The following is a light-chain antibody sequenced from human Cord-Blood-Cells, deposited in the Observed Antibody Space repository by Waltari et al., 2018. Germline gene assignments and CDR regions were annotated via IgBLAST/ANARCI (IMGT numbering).Light chain of an antibody. CDR3: QQYYSSPLT. CDR1: QSVLFSTNNKNY. Sequence: DTVMSPSLDPLAVPLGETAPLNRNSSQSVLFSTNNKNYLAWYQQKPGPPPNLLIYCASTRVASVADRMSGSRSGTNVTLTISSRQAEDVSVSYCQQYYSSPLTFGGGTKVEIK. V-gene: IGKV4-1*01. CDR2: CAS. J-gene: IGKJ4*01.